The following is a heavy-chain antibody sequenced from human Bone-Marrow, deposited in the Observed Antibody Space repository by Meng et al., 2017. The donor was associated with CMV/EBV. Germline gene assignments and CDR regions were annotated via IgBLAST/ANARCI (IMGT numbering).Heavy chain of an antibody. V-gene: IGHV1-3*01. J-gene: IGHJ2*01. CDR3: ARGVSGYSSGWYSWYFDL. CDR2: INAGNGNT. D-gene: IGHD6-19*01. Sequence: QVQLVQSGAEVKKPGASVKVSGQSSGDTFTSYTIHCVSKAHGQSLEWMGWINAGNGNTIYSQEFQGRVTITRDTSATTAYMELSSLISEDTAVYYCARGVSGYSSGWYSWYFDLWGRGTLVTVSS. CDR1: GDTFTSYT.